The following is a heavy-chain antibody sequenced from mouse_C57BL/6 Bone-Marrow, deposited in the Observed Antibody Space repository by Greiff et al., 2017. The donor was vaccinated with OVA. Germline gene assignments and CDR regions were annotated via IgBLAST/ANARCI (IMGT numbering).Heavy chain of an antibody. CDR2: INPGSGGT. CDR1: GYAFTNYL. Sequence: QVQLQQSGAELVRPGTSVKVSCKASGYAFTNYLIEWVKQRPGQGLEWIGVINPGSGGTNYNEKFKGKATLTADKSSSTAYMQLSSLTSEDSAIYSCARRAYYYCSTYCYAMDYWGQGTSVTVSS. CDR3: ARRAYYYCSTYCYAMDY. V-gene: IGHV1-54*01. J-gene: IGHJ4*01. D-gene: IGHD1-1*01.